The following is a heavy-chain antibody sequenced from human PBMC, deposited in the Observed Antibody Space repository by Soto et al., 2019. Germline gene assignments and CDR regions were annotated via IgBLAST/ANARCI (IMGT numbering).Heavy chain of an antibody. CDR3: ARVPHSYGLLFYLDY. V-gene: IGHV1-46*01. Sequence: QVQLVQSGAEVKKPGASVKVSCKASGYTFTYYHVHWVRQAPGQGLEWMGIINPNGGDTTYAQKFQGRVTMTRDTSTSTVYMEVSSLRSEDTALYYCARVPHSYGLLFYLDYWGQGTPVTVSS. J-gene: IGHJ4*02. CDR2: INPNGGDT. CDR1: GYTFTYYH. D-gene: IGHD5-18*01.